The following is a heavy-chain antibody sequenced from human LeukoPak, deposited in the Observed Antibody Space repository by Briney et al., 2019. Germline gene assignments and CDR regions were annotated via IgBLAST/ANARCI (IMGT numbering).Heavy chain of an antibody. J-gene: IGHJ5*02. V-gene: IGHV3-74*01. CDR1: GFTLNKYW. CDR2: ITGDGSDI. D-gene: IGHD4-17*01. Sequence: PGGSLRLSCEASGFTLNKYWMHWVRQAPGKGLVWVPRITGDGSDIAYADSVKGRFTVSRDDAKNTLFLQMTSLRVEDTAIYYCARDAYTTTSNWLDPGGQGTLVTVSS. CDR3: ARDAYTTTSNWLDP.